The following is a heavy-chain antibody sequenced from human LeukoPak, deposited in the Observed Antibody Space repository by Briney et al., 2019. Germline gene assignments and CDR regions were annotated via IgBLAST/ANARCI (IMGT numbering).Heavy chain of an antibody. D-gene: IGHD7-27*01. CDR2: INSDGYGT. J-gene: IGHJ4*02. Sequence: GGSLRLSCAASGFTFSNYWMHWLRQAPGNGLVWVSRINSDGYGTFYADAVKGRFTISRDNAKNTLYLQMNSLRGEDTAVYYCARNWGPDSWGQGTLVTVSS. V-gene: IGHV3-74*01. CDR3: ARNWGPDS. CDR1: GFTFSNYW.